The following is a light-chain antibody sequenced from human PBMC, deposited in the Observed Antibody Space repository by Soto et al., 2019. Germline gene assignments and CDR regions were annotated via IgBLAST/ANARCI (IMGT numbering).Light chain of an antibody. J-gene: IGLJ1*01. CDR1: SSDVGAYNY. CDR3: SSYTTSFTYV. Sequence: QSALTQPASVSGSPGQSIAISYTGTSSDVGAYNYVSWYQQYPGKAPKLMIYDVSNRPSGVSDRFSGSKSGNTASLTISGLQAEDEADYYCSSYTTSFTYVFGTGTKVTVL. CDR2: DVS. V-gene: IGLV2-14*03.